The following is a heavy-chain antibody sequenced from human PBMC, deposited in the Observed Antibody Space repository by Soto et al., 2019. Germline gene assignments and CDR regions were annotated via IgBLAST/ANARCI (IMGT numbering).Heavy chain of an antibody. Sequence: QVQLVESGGGVVQPGRSLRLSCAASGFTFSSYAMHWVRQAPGKRLEWVAVISYDGSNKYYADSVKGRFTISRDNSKNTLYLQMNSLRAEDTAVYYCARAGGYSPDKPFDYWGQGTLVTVSS. CDR2: ISYDGSNK. D-gene: IGHD3-22*01. CDR1: GFTFSSYA. J-gene: IGHJ4*02. V-gene: IGHV3-30-3*01. CDR3: ARAGGYSPDKPFDY.